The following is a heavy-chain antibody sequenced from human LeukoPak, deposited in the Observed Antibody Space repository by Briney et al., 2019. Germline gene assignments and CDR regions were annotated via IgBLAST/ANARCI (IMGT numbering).Heavy chain of an antibody. J-gene: IGHJ4*02. V-gene: IGHV3-20*04. CDR3: AREFPSSAGFDY. CDR2: INWNGGST. CDR1: GFTFSNAW. Sequence: PGGSLRLSCAASGFTFSNAWVSWVRQAPGKGLEWVSGINWNGGSTGYADSVKGRFTISRDNAKNSLYLQMNSLRAEDTALYYCAREFPSSAGFDYWGQGTLVTVSS. D-gene: IGHD3-10*01.